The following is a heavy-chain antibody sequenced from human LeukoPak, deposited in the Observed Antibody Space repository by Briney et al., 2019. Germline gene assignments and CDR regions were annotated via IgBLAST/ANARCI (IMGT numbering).Heavy chain of an antibody. Sequence: SETLSLTCAVYGGSFSGYYWSWIRQPPRKGLEWIGEINHREITNYNPSLKSRVTISVDTSKNQFSLKLSSVTAADTAVYYCARVKYGSGSYYNYRNNGFDPWGQGTLVSVSS. CDR3: ARVKYGSGSYYNYRNNGFDP. CDR2: INHREIT. D-gene: IGHD3-10*01. J-gene: IGHJ5*02. V-gene: IGHV4-34*01. CDR1: GGSFSGYY.